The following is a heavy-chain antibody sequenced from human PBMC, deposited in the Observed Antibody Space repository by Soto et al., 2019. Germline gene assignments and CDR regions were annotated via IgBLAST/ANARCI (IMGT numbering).Heavy chain of an antibody. V-gene: IGHV3-64D*08. Sequence: GGSLRLSCSASGFTFSSYAMHWVRQAPGKGLEYVSAISSNGGSTYYADSVKGRFTISRDNSKNTLYLQMSSLRVEDTAVYYCVKDHYDILTGYFNRGYYYYGMDVWGQGTTVTVSS. CDR1: GFTFSSYA. CDR3: VKDHYDILTGYFNRGYYYYGMDV. CDR2: ISSNGGST. J-gene: IGHJ6*02. D-gene: IGHD3-9*01.